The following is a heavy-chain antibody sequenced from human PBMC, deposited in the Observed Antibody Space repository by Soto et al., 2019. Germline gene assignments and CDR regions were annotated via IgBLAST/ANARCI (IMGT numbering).Heavy chain of an antibody. V-gene: IGHV3-30*09. Sequence: VQLVESGGGVVQPGGSLRLSCTASRFTFRTYTMHWVRQAPGKGLEWVALITYDGNNKYFADSVQGRFAISRDNSRNTLYLEMNNLRAEDMAVYYCARDVYFHDSSGYYWGDYFDYWGQGALVTVSS. CDR3: ARDVYFHDSSGYYWGDYFDY. D-gene: IGHD3-22*01. CDR1: RFTFRTYT. CDR2: ITYDGNNK. J-gene: IGHJ4*02.